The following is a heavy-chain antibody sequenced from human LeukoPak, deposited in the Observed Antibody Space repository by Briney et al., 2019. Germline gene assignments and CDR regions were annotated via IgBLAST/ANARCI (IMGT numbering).Heavy chain of an antibody. V-gene: IGHV1-69*13. CDR2: IIPIFGTA. J-gene: IGHJ6*02. Sequence: ASVKVSCKASGGTFSSYAISWVRQAPGQGLEWMGGIIPIFGTANYAQKFQGRVTITADESTSTAYMELSSLRSEDTAVYYCARPSAGYSSGWRPYYYYGMDVWGQGTTVTVSS. CDR3: ARPSAGYSSGWRPYYYYGMDV. CDR1: GGTFSSYA. D-gene: IGHD6-19*01.